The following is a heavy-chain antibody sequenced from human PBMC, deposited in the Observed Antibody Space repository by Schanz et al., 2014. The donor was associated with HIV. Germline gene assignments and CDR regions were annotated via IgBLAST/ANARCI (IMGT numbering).Heavy chain of an antibody. V-gene: IGHV3-7*01. D-gene: IGHD3-22*01. Sequence: EVQLLDSGGGLVQPGGSLRLSCAASGFTFSRYWMTWVRQAPGKGLEWVANIKEDGSEKYHADSVKGRFTISRDNSKNTVYLQAKSLRPEDTAVYYCAKDRNQYDSRYIGKGNYYYYYGMDVWGQGTTVTVSS. CDR3: AKDRNQYDSRYIGKGNYYYYYGMDV. CDR2: IKEDGSEK. CDR1: GFTFSRYW. J-gene: IGHJ6*02.